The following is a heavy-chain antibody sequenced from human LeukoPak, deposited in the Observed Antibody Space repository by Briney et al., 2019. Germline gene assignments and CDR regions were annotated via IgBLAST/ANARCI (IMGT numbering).Heavy chain of an antibody. V-gene: IGHV3-11*06. CDR2: ISGPSSYT. Sequence: TGGSLRLSCAASGFTFSDCYISWIRQAPGKGLEWISYISGPSSYTNYADSVKGRFTISRDNAKNSLYLQMNSLRAEDTAVYYCARGRGVSRYALDAFDIWVQGTMVTVSS. D-gene: IGHD3-10*01. CDR1: GFTFSDCY. CDR3: ARGRGVSRYALDAFDI. J-gene: IGHJ3*02.